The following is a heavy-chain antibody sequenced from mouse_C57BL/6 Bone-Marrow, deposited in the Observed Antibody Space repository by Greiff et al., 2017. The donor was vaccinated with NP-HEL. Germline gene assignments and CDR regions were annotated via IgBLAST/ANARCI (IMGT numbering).Heavy chain of an antibody. D-gene: IGHD1-1*01. Sequence: EVQLVESGGGLVQPKGSLKLSCAASGFSFNTYAMHWVRQAPGKGLEWVARIRSKSNNYATYYADSVKARFTISRDDSESMLYLQMNNLKTEDTARYYCVRQGSSYGYYFDYWGQGTTLTVSS. V-gene: IGHV10-1*01. CDR3: VRQGSSYGYYFDY. CDR2: IRSKSNNYAT. CDR1: GFSFNTYA. J-gene: IGHJ2*01.